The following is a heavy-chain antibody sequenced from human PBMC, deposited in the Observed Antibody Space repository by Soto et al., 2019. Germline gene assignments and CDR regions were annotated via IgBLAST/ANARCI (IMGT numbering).Heavy chain of an antibody. J-gene: IGHJ6*02. Sequence: ASVKVSCKASGGAFNNYAIYWVRQAPGQGLEWLGTIVPVFPSVYYAPRFQGRLTITADGSTDTVYMMLTGLKSEDTAVYYCAREMPSTAAAYFYYGLNVWGLGTSVTVSS. D-gene: IGHD6-13*01. CDR3: AREMPSTAAAYFYYGLNV. V-gene: IGHV1-69*13. CDR1: GGAFNNYA. CDR2: IVPVFPSV.